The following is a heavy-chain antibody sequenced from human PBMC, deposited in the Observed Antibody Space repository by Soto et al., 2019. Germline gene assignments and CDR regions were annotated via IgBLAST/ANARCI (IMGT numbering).Heavy chain of an antibody. J-gene: IGHJ4*02. Sequence: QVQLVESGGGVVQPGRSLRLSCAASGFTFSDYGMHWVRQAPGKGLEWVAVIWYDGSNKYYADPVKGRFTISRDNSKNTRYLQMNSLRAEDTAVYYCERDWLDIDYWGQGTQVTFSS. V-gene: IGHV3-33*01. CDR1: GFTFSDYG. D-gene: IGHD3-22*01. CDR3: ERDWLDIDY. CDR2: IWYDGSNK.